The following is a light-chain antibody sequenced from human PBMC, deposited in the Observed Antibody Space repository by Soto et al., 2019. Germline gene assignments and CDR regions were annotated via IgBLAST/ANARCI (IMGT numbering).Light chain of an antibody. J-gene: IGLJ1*01. CDR2: EVN. V-gene: IGLV2-8*01. CDR1: SSDVGSYKY. CDR3: SSYAGSSNYV. Sequence: QSVLTQPPSASGSPGQSVTISCTGTSSDVGSYKYVSWYQQRPGKAPKLIIYEVNKRPSGVPARFSGSKSGNTASLAVSGLQAEDEAVYYCSSYAGSSNYVFGSGTKVTVL.